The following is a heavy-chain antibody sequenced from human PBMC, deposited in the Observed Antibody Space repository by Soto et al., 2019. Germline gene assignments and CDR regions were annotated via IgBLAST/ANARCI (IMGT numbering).Heavy chain of an antibody. V-gene: IGHV4-59*01. Sequence: QVQLQESGPGLVKPSETLSLTCTVSGGSISISYWSWIRQPPGKGLEWIGYIYHRGTTNYSPSLKSRVTISADMSKNQFSLKLSSVTAADTAVYYCARAIRRGGGFDYWGQGTLVTVSS. CDR3: ARAIRRGGGFDY. J-gene: IGHJ4*02. CDR2: IYHRGTT. D-gene: IGHD3-10*01. CDR1: GGSISISY.